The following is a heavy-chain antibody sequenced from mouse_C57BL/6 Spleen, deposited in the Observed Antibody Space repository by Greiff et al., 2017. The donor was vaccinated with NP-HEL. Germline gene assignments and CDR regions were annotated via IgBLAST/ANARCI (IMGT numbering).Heavy chain of an antibody. Sequence: EVKLQESGGGLVQPGGSLSLSCAASGFTFTDYYMSWVRQPPGKALEWLGFIRNKANGYTTEYSASVKGRFTISRDNSQSILYLQMNALRAEDSATYYCARYGTGWFAYWGQGTLVTVSA. J-gene: IGHJ3*01. D-gene: IGHD1-1*01. CDR2: IRNKANGYTT. V-gene: IGHV7-3*01. CDR1: GFTFTDYY. CDR3: ARYGTGWFAY.